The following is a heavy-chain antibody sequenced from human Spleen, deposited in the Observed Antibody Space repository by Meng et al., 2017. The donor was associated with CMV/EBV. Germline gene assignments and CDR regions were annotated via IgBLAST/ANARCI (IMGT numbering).Heavy chain of an antibody. CDR2: ISGSGGST. Sequence: AASGFTFSSYAMSWVRQAPGKGLEWVSAISGSGGSTYYADSVKGRFTISRDNSKNTLFLQMNSLRVEDTTVYFCAHQAGGYYAPFDNWGPGTMVTVSS. D-gene: IGHD3-3*01. CDR3: AHQAGGYYAPFDN. V-gene: IGHV3-23*01. CDR1: GFTFSSYA. J-gene: IGHJ4*02.